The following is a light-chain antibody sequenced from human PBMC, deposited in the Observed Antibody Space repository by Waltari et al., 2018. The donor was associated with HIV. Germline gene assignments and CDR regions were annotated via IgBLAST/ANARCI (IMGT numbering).Light chain of an antibody. CDR3: QQYAASPLT. J-gene: IGKJ4*01. CDR1: QSVSSSY. V-gene: IGKV3-20*01. CDR2: GAS. Sequence: EIVLTQSPGTLSLSPGERATFSCRASQSVSSSYLAWYQQKPGQAPRLLIYGASSRATGIPDRFSGSGSRTDFTLTISRLEPEDCAVYYCQQYAASPLTFGGGTKVEIK.